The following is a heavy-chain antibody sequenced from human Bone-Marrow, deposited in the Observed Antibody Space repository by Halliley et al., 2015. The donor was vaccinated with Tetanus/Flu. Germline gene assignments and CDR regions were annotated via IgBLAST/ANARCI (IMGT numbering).Heavy chain of an antibody. CDR3: ARVPSGKTLDY. CDR2: VNYDGSIT. CDR1: GFTFSSYW. V-gene: IGHV3-74*01. D-gene: IGHD1-26*01. Sequence: SLRLSCAASGFTFSSYWMYWVRQAPGKGLVWVSHVNYDGSITNYADSVKGRFTISRDNAKNTLYLQMSSLRVEDTAVYYCARVPSGKTLDYWGQGTLVTVSS. J-gene: IGHJ4*02.